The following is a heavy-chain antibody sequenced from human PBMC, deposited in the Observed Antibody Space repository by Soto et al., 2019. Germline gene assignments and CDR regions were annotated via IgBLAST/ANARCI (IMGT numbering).Heavy chain of an antibody. D-gene: IGHD3-3*01. J-gene: IGHJ6*02. V-gene: IGHV4-4*02. Sequence: QVLLEESGPGLVRPSGTLSLTCSVSGASINSANWWVWVRQHPGKGLEWIGEIYHIGSTTYNPSLKSRATISVDKSKNQFSLIVTSGTAADTAVYYCAKRYDFWSGRWYGLGVWGQGTTVTVSS. CDR1: GASINSANW. CDR2: IYHIGST. CDR3: AKRYDFWSGRWYGLGV.